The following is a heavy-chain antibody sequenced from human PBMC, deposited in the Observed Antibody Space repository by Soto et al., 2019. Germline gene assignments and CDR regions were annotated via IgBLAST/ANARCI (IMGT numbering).Heavy chain of an antibody. Sequence: SETLSLTCTVSGGSISSYYWSWIRQPAGKRLEWIGRIYTSGSTNYNPSLKSRVTMSVDTSKNQFSLKLSSVTAADTAVYYCASQDCSGGSCYSGRYWYFDLWGRGTLVTVSS. D-gene: IGHD2-15*01. CDR2: IYTSGST. J-gene: IGHJ2*01. CDR3: ASQDCSGGSCYSGRYWYFDL. V-gene: IGHV4-4*07. CDR1: GGSISSYY.